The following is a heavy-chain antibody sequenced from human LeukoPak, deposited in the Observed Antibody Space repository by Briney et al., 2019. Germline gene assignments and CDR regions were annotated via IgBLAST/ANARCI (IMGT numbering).Heavy chain of an antibody. Sequence: SETLSLTCAVYGGSFSGYYWSWIRQPPGKGLEWIGEINHSGSTNYNPSLKSRVTISGDTSKHHFSLELRSVTAADTAVYYCAISGNYFSRDAFDTWGQGTMVTASS. CDR3: AISGNYFSRDAFDT. CDR2: INHSGST. J-gene: IGHJ3*02. V-gene: IGHV4-34*01. D-gene: IGHD1-26*01. CDR1: GGSFSGYY.